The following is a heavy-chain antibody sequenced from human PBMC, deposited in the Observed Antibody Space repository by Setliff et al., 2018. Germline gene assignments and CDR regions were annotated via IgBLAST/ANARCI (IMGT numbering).Heavy chain of an antibody. Sequence: PGGSLRLSCVASGFTFSSYWMTWVRQVPRKGLEYVASIKHDGSEKYYVDSVRGRFTISRDNAKASLYLQMDSLRVEDTAVYFCARSPGWIPWFDSWGQGTLVTVSS. D-gene: IGHD5-18*01. V-gene: IGHV3-7*01. CDR1: GFTFSSYW. CDR3: ARSPGWIPWFDS. CDR2: IKHDGSEK. J-gene: IGHJ5*01.